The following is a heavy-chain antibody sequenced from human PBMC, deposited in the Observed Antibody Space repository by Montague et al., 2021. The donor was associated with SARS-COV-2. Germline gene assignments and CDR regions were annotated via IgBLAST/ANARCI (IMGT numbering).Heavy chain of an antibody. CDR3: ASLGYCSGGRCYSGDY. CDR2: ISGSGGNT. V-gene: IGHV3-23*01. J-gene: IGHJ4*02. D-gene: IGHD2-15*01. CDR1: GFTFSSYA. Sequence: SPRLSCAASGFTFSSYATSWVRQAPGKGLEWVSGISGSGGNTYYADSVKGRFTISRDNSKNTLYLQMNSLRAEDTAVYYCASLGYCSGGRCYSGDYWGQGTLVTVSS.